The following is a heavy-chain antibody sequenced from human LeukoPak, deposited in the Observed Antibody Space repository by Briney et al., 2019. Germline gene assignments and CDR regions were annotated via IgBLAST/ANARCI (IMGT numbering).Heavy chain of an antibody. CDR3: ARAAIPRYYYYYMDV. CDR2: ISYDGSNK. D-gene: IGHD6-13*01. Sequence: GGSLRLSCAASGFTFSSYAMHCVRQAPRKGLEWVAVISYDGSNKYYADSVKGRFTISRDNSKNTLYLQMNSLRAEDTAVYYCARAAIPRYYYYYMDVWGKGTTVTVSS. CDR1: GFTFSSYA. V-gene: IGHV3-30*04. J-gene: IGHJ6*03.